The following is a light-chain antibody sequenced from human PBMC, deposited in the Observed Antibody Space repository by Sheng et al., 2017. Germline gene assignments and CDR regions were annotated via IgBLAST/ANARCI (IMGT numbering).Light chain of an antibody. J-gene: IGLJ2*01. CDR1: TSNIGSNA. V-gene: IGLV1-44*01. CDR2: SNI. CDR3: QSYDSSFVI. Sequence: QPVLTQPPSASGTPGQMVTISCSGSTSNIGSNAVNWYQHLPGTAPKLLIYSNIHRPSGVPDRFSGSKSGTSASLAITGLQAEDEADYYCQSYDSSFVIFGGGTKLTVL.